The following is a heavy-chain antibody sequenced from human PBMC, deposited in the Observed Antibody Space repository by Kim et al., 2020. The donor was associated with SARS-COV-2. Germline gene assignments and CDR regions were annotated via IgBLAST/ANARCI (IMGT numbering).Heavy chain of an antibody. J-gene: IGHJ4*02. D-gene: IGHD6-19*01. V-gene: IGHV4-39*01. CDR3: ASTSSGWGDGRDY. Sequence: HPALKSRVTISVDTSKNQFSLKLGSVTAADTAVYYWASTSSGWGDGRDYWGQGTLVTVSS.